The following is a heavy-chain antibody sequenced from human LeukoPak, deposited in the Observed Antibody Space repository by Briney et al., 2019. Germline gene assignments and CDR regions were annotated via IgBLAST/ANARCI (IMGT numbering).Heavy chain of an antibody. J-gene: IGHJ3*01. CDR1: GFTFSTYN. V-gene: IGHV3-30*04. CDR3: ARGLVGVSRAFDL. Sequence: GGSLRLSCEASGFTFSTYNMHWVRQAPGKGRGWVTVISNDGYNKYYADSVKGRFTLSRDNSKNTLYLQMSTLGDEDTAVYRCARGLVGVSRAFDLWGQGTLVTVSS. CDR2: ISNDGYNK. D-gene: IGHD1-26*01.